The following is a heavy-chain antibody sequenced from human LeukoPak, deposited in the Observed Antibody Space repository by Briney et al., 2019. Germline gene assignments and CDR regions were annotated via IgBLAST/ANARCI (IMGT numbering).Heavy chain of an antibody. CDR1: GFTFSDYA. CDR3: ARDDWGFDP. V-gene: IGHV3-30-3*01. J-gene: IGHJ5*02. D-gene: IGHD2-21*01. CDR2: ISYDGSNK. Sequence: GGSLRLSCAASGFTFSDYAMHWVRQAPGKGLEWVAFISYDGSNKYYADSLKGRFTISRDNSKNTLYLQMNSLRADDTAVYYCARDDWGFDPWGQGTLVTVSS.